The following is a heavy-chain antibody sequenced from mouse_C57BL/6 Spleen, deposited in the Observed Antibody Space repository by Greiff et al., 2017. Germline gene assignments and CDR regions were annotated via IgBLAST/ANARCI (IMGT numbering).Heavy chain of an antibody. V-gene: IGHV1-42*01. CDR2: INPSTGGT. CDR1: GYSFTGYY. D-gene: IGHD1-1*01. Sequence: EVQLQQSGPELVKPGASVKISCKASGYSFTGYYMNWVKQSPEKSLEWIGEINPSTGGTTYNQKFKAKATLTVDKSSSTAYMQLKSLTSEDSAVYYCARSGTTVVDYWYFDVWGTGTTVTVSS. J-gene: IGHJ1*03. CDR3: ARSGTTVVDYWYFDV.